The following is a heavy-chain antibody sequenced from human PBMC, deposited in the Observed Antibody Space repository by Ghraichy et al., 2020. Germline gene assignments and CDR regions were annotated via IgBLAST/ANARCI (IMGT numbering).Heavy chain of an antibody. V-gene: IGHV3-21*01. CDR2: ISSSSSYI. CDR3: ARHVSMVRGAKGEDAFDI. Sequence: GGSLRLSCAASGFTFSSYSMNWVRQAPGKGLEWVSSISSSSSYIYYADSVKGRFTISRDNAKNSLYLQMNSLRAEDTAVYYCARHVSMVRGAKGEDAFDIWGQGTMVTVSS. CDR1: GFTFSSYS. J-gene: IGHJ3*02. D-gene: IGHD3-10*01.